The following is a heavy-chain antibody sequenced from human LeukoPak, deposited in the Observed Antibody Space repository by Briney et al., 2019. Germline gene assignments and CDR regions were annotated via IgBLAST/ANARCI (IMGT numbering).Heavy chain of an antibody. Sequence: APVKVSCKASGYTFTSYGISWVRQAPGQGLEWMGWISAYNGNTNYAQKLQGRVTMTTDTSTSTAYMELRSLRSDDTAVYYCARARGGLRYFDWLPPVDFDYWGQGTLVTVSS. CDR3: ARARGGLRYFDWLPPVDFDY. V-gene: IGHV1-18*01. CDR1: GYTFTSYG. CDR2: ISAYNGNT. J-gene: IGHJ4*02. D-gene: IGHD3-9*01.